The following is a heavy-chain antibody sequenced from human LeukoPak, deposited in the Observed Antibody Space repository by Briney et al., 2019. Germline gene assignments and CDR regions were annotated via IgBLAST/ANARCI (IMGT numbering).Heavy chain of an antibody. J-gene: IGHJ4*02. CDR1: GFTFSSYE. D-gene: IGHD6-13*01. CDR2: ISSSGSTI. V-gene: IGHV3-48*03. Sequence: GGSLRLSCAASGFTFSSYEMNWVRQAPGKGLEWVSYISSSGSTIHYADSVKGRFTISRDNAKNSLYLQMNSLRAEDTAVYYCARKAAAVTYYFDYWGQGTLVTVSS. CDR3: ARKAAAVTYYFDY.